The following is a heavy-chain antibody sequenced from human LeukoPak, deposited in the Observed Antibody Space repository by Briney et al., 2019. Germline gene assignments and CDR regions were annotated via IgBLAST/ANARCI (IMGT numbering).Heavy chain of an antibody. J-gene: IGHJ5*02. D-gene: IGHD6-13*01. CDR1: GFTFSSYG. Sequence: GGSLRLSCAASGFTFSSYGMHWVRQAPGKGLEWVAVISYDGSNKYYADSVKGRFTISRDNSKNTLYLQMNSLRAEDTAVYYCAKDKEQGVPWFDPWGQGTLVTVSS. CDR3: AKDKEQGVPWFDP. V-gene: IGHV3-30*18. CDR2: ISYDGSNK.